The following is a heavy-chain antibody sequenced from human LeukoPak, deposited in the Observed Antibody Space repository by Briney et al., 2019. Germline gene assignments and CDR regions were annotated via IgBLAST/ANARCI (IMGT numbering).Heavy chain of an antibody. Sequence: SETLSLTCTVSGGSISSHYWSWIRQPPGKGLEWIGYIYYSRSTNYNPSLKSRVTISVDTSKNQFSLKLSSVTAADTAVYYCARDRASGGYYDYWGQGTLVTVSS. J-gene: IGHJ4*02. CDR2: IYYSRST. D-gene: IGHD1-26*01. CDR1: GGSISSHY. V-gene: IGHV4-59*11. CDR3: ARDRASGGYYDY.